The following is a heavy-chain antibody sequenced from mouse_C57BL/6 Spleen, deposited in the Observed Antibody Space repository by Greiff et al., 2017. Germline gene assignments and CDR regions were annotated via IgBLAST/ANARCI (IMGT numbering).Heavy chain of an antibody. J-gene: IGHJ3*01. D-gene: IGHD2-4*01. Sequence: QVQLQQPGAELVMPGASVKLSCKASGYTFTSYWMHWVKQRPGQGLEWIGEIDPSDSYTNYNQKFKGKSTLTVDKSYSTAYMQLSSLTSEDSAVYDCARGDYDGAWFAYWGQGTLVTVSA. CDR2: IDPSDSYT. CDR1: GYTFTSYW. CDR3: ARGDYDGAWFAY. V-gene: IGHV1-69*01.